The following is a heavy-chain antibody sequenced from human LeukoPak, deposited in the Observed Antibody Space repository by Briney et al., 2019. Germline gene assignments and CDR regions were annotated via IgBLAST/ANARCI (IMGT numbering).Heavy chain of an antibody. CDR3: ARVDYGSGPFTGYYYYGMDV. D-gene: IGHD3-10*01. CDR2: IIPILGIA. J-gene: IGHJ6*02. V-gene: IGHV1-69*04. Sequence: GSSVKVSCKASGGTFSSYAISWVRQAPGQGLEWMGRIIPILGIANYARKFQGRVTITADKSTSTAYMELSSLRSEDTAVYYCARVDYGSGPFTGYYYYGMDVWGQGTTVTVSS. CDR1: GGTFSSYA.